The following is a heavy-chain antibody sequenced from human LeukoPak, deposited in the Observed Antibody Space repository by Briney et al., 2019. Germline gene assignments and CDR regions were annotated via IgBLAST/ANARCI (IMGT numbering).Heavy chain of an antibody. V-gene: IGHV4-34*01. CDR1: GGSFSGYY. J-gene: IGHJ3*02. CDR2: INHSGST. Sequence: SETLSLTCAVYGGSFSGYYWSCIRQPPGKGLEWIGEINHSGSTNYNPSLKSRVTISVDTSKNQFSLKLSSVTAADTAVYYCARDYGSSWGDDAFDIWGQGTMVTVSS. CDR3: ARDYGSSWGDDAFDI. D-gene: IGHD6-13*01.